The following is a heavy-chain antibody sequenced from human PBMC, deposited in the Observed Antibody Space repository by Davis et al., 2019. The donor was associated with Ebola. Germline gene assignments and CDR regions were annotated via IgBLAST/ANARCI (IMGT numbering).Heavy chain of an antibody. CDR2: ISYSGHN. CDR1: GGFISSQY. CDR3: ARDSSPWGAFDI. V-gene: IGHV4-59*11. D-gene: IGHD7-27*01. J-gene: IGHJ3*02. Sequence: PSETLSLTCTVSGGFISSQYCSWIRQFPGKRLEWIGYISYSGHNNNNPSLRGRVTISVDTSKNQFSLELSSVTTADTAVYYCARDSSPWGAFDIWGQGTMVTVSS.